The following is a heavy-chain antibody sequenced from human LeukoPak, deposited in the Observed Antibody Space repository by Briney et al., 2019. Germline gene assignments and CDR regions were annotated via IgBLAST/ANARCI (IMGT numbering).Heavy chain of an antibody. D-gene: IGHD3/OR15-3a*01. J-gene: IGHJ4*02. CDR2: ISTSSSYI. CDR1: GFTFSSYS. V-gene: IGHV3-21*01. CDR3: ARSPDWTHFDY. Sequence: PGGSLRLSCAASGFTFSSYSMNWVRQAPGKGLEWVSFISTSSSYIYYADSVKGRFTISRDNAKNSLYLQMNSLRAEDTAVYYCARSPDWTHFDYRGQGTLVTVSS.